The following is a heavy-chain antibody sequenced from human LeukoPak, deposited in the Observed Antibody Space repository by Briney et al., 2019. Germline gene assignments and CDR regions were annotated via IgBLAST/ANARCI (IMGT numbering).Heavy chain of an antibody. CDR3: ARAGYSSGWFVPFDL. V-gene: IGHV5-51*01. CDR1: GYSFTSYW. D-gene: IGHD6-19*01. Sequence: GESLKISCKGSGYSFTSYWIGWVCQMPGKGLEWMGIIYPGDSDTRYSPSFQGQVTISADKSISTAYLQWSSLKASDTAMYYCARAGYSSGWFVPFDLWGQGTLVTVSS. CDR2: IYPGDSDT. J-gene: IGHJ4*02.